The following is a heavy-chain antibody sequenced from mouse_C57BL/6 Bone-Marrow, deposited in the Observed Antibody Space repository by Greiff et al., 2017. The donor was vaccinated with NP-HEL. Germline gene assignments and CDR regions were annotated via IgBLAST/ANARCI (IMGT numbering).Heavy chain of an antibody. CDR1: GFSLTSYG. CDR3: AKGGYGPSSYWYFDV. CDR2: IWRGGST. J-gene: IGHJ1*03. V-gene: IGHV2-5*01. D-gene: IGHD2-10*02. Sequence: VQLQQSGPGLVQPSQSLSITCTVSGFSLTSYGVHWVRQSPGKGLEWLGVIWRGGSTDYNAAFMSRLSITKDNSKSQVFFEMNSLQADDTAIYYCAKGGYGPSSYWYFDVWGTGTTVTVSS.